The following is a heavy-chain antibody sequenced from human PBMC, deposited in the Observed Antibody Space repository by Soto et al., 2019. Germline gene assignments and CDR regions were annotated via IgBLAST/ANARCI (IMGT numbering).Heavy chain of an antibody. J-gene: IGHJ4*02. CDR1: GYSFTSLD. CDR2: MQPSTGRT. Sequence: ASVQVSCKASGYSFTSLDINWVRQTAGQGLEWMGWMQPSTGRTGYAQKFQGRVTMTRDTSINTAYMELTTLTSDDTAFYYCARGVSAGVDYWGQGTLVTVSS. V-gene: IGHV1-8*01. CDR3: ARGVSAGVDY. D-gene: IGHD1-26*01.